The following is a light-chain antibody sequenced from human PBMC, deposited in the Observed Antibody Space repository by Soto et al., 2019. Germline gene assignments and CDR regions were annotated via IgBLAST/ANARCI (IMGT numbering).Light chain of an antibody. V-gene: IGLV2-23*01. CDR3: SSYAGTSTYV. J-gene: IGLJ1*01. Sequence: QSVLTQPASVSGSPGQSITISCTGTRSDIGSYNLVPWYQHLPDKAPKLMIYEGNTRPSGVSNRFSGSKSDNTASLTISGLQPEDEAVYFCSSYAGTSTYVFGSGTKVTVL. CDR1: RSDIGSYNL. CDR2: EGN.